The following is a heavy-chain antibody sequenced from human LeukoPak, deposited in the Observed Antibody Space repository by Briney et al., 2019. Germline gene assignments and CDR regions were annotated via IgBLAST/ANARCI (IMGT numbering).Heavy chain of an antibody. D-gene: IGHD5-24*01. J-gene: IGHJ4*02. Sequence: GGSLRLSCAASGFTLNNYWMGWVRQAPGRGLEWVANINQDGSEKYYVDSVKGRFTISRDNAKNSLYLQMNSLRAEDTAVYYCVRSSARDGYNTLDYWGQGTLVTVSS. CDR1: GFTLNNYW. V-gene: IGHV3-7*01. CDR2: INQDGSEK. CDR3: VRSSARDGYNTLDY.